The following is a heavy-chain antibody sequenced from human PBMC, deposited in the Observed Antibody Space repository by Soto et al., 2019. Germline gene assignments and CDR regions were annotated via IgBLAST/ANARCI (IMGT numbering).Heavy chain of an antibody. D-gene: IGHD5-12*01. J-gene: IGHJ4*02. CDR3: AREGGYDYGDY. CDR1: GFTFSSYG. Sequence: QVQLVESGGGVVQPGRSLRLSCAASGFTFSSYGMHWVRQAPGKGLEWVAVIWYDGSNKYYADSVKGRFTISRDNSKNALYLQMNSRRAEDTAVYYCAREGGYDYGDYWGQGTLVTVSS. CDR2: IWYDGSNK. V-gene: IGHV3-33*01.